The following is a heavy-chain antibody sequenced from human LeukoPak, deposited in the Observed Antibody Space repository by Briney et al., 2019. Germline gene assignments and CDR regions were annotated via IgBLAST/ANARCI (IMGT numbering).Heavy chain of an antibody. Sequence: ASVKVSCKVSGYTLTELSMHWVRQAPGKGLEWMGGFDPEDGETIYAQKFQGRVTMTEDTSTDTAYMELSSLRSEDTAVYYCAGTGSGGSAPTGDAFDIWGQGTMVTVSS. CDR1: GYTLTELS. D-gene: IGHD1-1*01. V-gene: IGHV1-24*01. J-gene: IGHJ3*02. CDR3: AGTGSGGSAPTGDAFDI. CDR2: FDPEDGET.